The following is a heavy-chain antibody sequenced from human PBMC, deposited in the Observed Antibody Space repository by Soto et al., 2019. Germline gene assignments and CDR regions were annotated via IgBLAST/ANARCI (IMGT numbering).Heavy chain of an antibody. J-gene: IGHJ3*02. CDR3: ARDAAPDNCNYVEGAFDI. Sequence: QVQLQESGPGLVKPSQTLSLTCTVSGGSISSGGYYWSWIRQHPGKGLEWIGYIYYSGSTYYNPSLKSRVTISVDTSKNQFSLKLSSVTAADTAVYYCARDAAPDNCNYVEGAFDIWGQGTMVTVSS. V-gene: IGHV4-31*03. CDR2: IYYSGST. D-gene: IGHD1-7*01. CDR1: GGSISSGGYY.